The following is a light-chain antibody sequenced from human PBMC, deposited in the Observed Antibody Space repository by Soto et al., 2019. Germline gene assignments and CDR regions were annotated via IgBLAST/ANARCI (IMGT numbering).Light chain of an antibody. CDR2: LGS. CDR3: VQAQHSPPS. J-gene: IGKJ4*01. V-gene: IGKV2-28*01. Sequence: DIVMTQSPLSLPVTPVEPASISCRSSQSLLHSNGYNYLDWYLQKPGHSPHLLIYLGSNRASVVPDTFSVTGSGTDFTLKISRSEAEDGVVSYCVQAQHSPPSFGGETNVEI. CDR1: QSLLHSNGYNY.